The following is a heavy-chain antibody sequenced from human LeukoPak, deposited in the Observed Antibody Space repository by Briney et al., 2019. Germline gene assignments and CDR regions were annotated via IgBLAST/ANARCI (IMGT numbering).Heavy chain of an antibody. CDR3: ATGGAAARTFEY. V-gene: IGHV4-61*01. CDR2: IYYSGTT. D-gene: IGHD6-13*01. CDR1: GDSLSSGSYY. Sequence: SETLSLTCTVSGDSLSSGSYYWSWIRQPPGKGLEWIGYIYYSGTTNYNPSLKSRVTISTDTSKNQFSLKLSSVTAADTAVYYCATGGAAARTFEYWGLGTLVTVSS. J-gene: IGHJ4*02.